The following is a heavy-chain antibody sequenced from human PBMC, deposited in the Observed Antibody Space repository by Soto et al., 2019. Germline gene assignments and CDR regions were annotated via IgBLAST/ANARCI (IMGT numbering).Heavy chain of an antibody. CDR3: AKGGVRGVTITHFDY. Sequence: QLLESGGGLVQPGGSLRLSCEGSGFTFSSYAMSWVRQAPGKGLEWVSSISGSGGSTYYADSVKGRFTISRDNSKNTVYLQIHSRRADDTAVYYCAKGGVRGVTITHFDYWGQGSLVTVSS. CDR2: ISGSGGST. CDR1: GFTFSSYA. J-gene: IGHJ4*02. V-gene: IGHV3-23*01. D-gene: IGHD3-10*01.